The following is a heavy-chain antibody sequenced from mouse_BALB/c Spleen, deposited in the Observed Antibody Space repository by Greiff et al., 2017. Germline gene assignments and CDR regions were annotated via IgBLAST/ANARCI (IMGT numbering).Heavy chain of an antibody. CDR3: AREDFFDY. CDR2: ISSGGSYT. Sequence: DGMLVESGGGLVKPGGSLKLSCAASGFTFSSYAMSWVRQTPEKRLEWVATISSGGSYTYYPDSVKGRFTISRDNAKNTLYLQMSSLRSEDTAMYYCAREDFFDYWGQGTTLTVSS. J-gene: IGHJ2*01. V-gene: IGHV5-9-1*01. CDR1: GFTFSSYA.